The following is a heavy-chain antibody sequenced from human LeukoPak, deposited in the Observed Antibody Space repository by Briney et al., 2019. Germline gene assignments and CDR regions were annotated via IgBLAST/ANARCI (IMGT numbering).Heavy chain of an antibody. J-gene: IGHJ4*02. CDR2: INPNSGGT. CDR1: GYTFTGNF. D-gene: IGHD4-17*01. CDR3: ARGGRDYGYYIWGIGIDY. Sequence: GASVKVSCKASGYTFTGNFIHWVRQAPGQGLEWMGWINPNSGGTNYAQKFQGRVTMTRDTTISTAYLELSRLRSDDTAVYYCARGGRDYGYYIWGIGIDYWGQGTLVTVSS. V-gene: IGHV1-2*02.